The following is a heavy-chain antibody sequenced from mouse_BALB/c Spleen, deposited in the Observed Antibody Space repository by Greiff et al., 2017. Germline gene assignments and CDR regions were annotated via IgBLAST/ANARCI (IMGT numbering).Heavy chain of an antibody. CDR1: GYTFTSYN. CDR3: ARAPTTVVPLNY. D-gene: IGHD1-1*01. J-gene: IGHJ4*01. CDR2: IYPGNGDT. V-gene: IGHV1-12*01. Sequence: LQQPGAELVKPGASVKMSCKASGYTFTSYNMHWVKQTPGQGLEWIGAIYPGNGDTSYNQKFKGKATLTADKSSSTAYMQLSSLTSEDSAVYYCARAPTTVVPLNYWGQGTSVTVSS.